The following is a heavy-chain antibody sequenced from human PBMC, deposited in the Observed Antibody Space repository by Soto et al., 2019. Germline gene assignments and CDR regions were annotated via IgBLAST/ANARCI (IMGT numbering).Heavy chain of an antibody. CDR3: ASYSDSSGYLAYFDY. CDR1: GGSVSSGTYY. CDR2: IYYSGST. Sequence: SETLSLTCTVSGGSVSSGTYYWNWIRQPPGKGLEWIGYIYYSGSTHYNPSLKSRVTISLDASKNQFSLELDSVTAADTAVYFCASYSDSSGYLAYFDYWGQGTLVTVSS. V-gene: IGHV4-61*01. D-gene: IGHD3-22*01. J-gene: IGHJ4*02.